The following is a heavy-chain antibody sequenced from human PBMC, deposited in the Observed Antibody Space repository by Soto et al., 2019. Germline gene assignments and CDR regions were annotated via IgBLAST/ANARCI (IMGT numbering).Heavy chain of an antibody. D-gene: IGHD5-12*01. J-gene: IGHJ3*02. CDR1: GYTFTSYG. V-gene: IGHV1-18*01. Sequence: RASVKVSCKASGYTFTSYGISWVRQAPGQGLEWMGWISAYNGNTNYAQKLQGRVTMTTDTSTSTAYMELRSLRSDDTAVYYCARGRIVATIDSANDAFDIWGQGTMVTVSS. CDR3: ARGRIVATIDSANDAFDI. CDR2: ISAYNGNT.